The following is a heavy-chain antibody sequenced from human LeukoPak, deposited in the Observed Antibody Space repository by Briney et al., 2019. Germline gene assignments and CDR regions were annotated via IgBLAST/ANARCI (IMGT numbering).Heavy chain of an antibody. J-gene: IGHJ6*02. CDR2: ISSSGSYI. V-gene: IGHV3-21*01. Sequence: PGGSLRLSCAASEFSFSNYSMNWVRQAPGKGLEWLSSISSSGSYIYYADSMKGRFTVSRDNGKNSLNLQMNSLRVEDTALYYCARGFVVGDTYYGMDVWGQGTTVTVSS. D-gene: IGHD2-21*02. CDR3: ARGFVVGDTYYGMDV. CDR1: EFSFSNYS.